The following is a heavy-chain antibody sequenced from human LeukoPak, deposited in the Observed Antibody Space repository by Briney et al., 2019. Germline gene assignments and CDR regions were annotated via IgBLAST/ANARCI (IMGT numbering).Heavy chain of an antibody. CDR3: ARVGGYCTNGVVLCRPTAENNWFDP. Sequence: VASVKVSCKASGGTFSSYAISWVRQAPGQGLEWMGGIIPIFGTANYAQKFQGRVTITADESTSTAYMELSSLRSEDTAVYYCARVGGYCTNGVVLCRPTAENNWFDPWGQGTLVTVSS. V-gene: IGHV1-69*13. D-gene: IGHD2-8*01. J-gene: IGHJ5*02. CDR1: GGTFSSYA. CDR2: IIPIFGTA.